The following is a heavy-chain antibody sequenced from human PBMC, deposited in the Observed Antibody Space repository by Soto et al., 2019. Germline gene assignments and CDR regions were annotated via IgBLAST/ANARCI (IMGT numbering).Heavy chain of an antibody. CDR3: AKGLHYYYDSSGYVDY. J-gene: IGHJ4*02. V-gene: IGHV3-30*18. Sequence: GGSLRLSCAASGFTFSSFGMHWVRQAPGKGLEWVAVISYDGSNKYYADSVKGRFNISRDNSKNTLYLQMNSLRAEDTAVYYCAKGLHYYYDSSGYVDYWGQGTLVTVSS. D-gene: IGHD3-22*01. CDR1: GFTFSSFG. CDR2: ISYDGSNK.